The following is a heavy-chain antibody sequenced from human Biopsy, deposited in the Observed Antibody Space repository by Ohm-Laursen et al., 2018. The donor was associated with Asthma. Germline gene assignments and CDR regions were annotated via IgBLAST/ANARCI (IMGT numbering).Heavy chain of an antibody. Sequence: SLRLSCAAPGFTFGDYWMSWVRQAPGKGLEWVANIKKDGSEKYYVDSVKGRFTISRDNAKNSLYLHMNSLRAEDTAVYYCARGGYCTSPTCPWGRYATDVWGQGTTVTVSS. CDR2: IKKDGSEK. J-gene: IGHJ6*02. D-gene: IGHD2-2*01. CDR1: GFTFGDYW. V-gene: IGHV3-7*01. CDR3: ARGGYCTSPTCPWGRYATDV.